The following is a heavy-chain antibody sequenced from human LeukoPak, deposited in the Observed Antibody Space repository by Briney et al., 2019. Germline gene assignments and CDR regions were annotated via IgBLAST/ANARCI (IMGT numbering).Heavy chain of an antibody. J-gene: IGHJ5*02. V-gene: IGHV4-4*02. CDR2: IYHSGST. D-gene: IGHD6-13*01. Sequence: SGTLSLTCAVSGGSIISTNWWSWVRQPPGKGLEWIGEIYHSGSTNYNPSLQSRVTISVDKSKDQLSLKLNSVTATDTAIYYCARPPGIAAAWFDPWGQGTLVTVSS. CDR1: GGSIISTNW. CDR3: ARPPGIAAAWFDP.